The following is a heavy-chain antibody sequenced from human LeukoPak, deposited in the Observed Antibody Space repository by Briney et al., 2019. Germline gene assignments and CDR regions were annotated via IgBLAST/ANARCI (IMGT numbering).Heavy chain of an antibody. Sequence: ASVKVSCKASGYTFTSYYMNWVRQAPGRGLEWMGVVNPSGGSTSYAQKFQGRVTVTRDTSTSTVYMELSSLRSEDTAVYYCARDQETYYYDSGAHFDAFDIWGQGTLVTVSS. CDR1: GYTFTSYY. D-gene: IGHD3-22*01. V-gene: IGHV1-46*01. CDR3: ARDQETYYYDSGAHFDAFDI. J-gene: IGHJ3*02. CDR2: VNPSGGST.